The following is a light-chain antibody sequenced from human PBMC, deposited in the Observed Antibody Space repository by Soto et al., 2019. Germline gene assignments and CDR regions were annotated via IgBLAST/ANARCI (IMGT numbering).Light chain of an antibody. CDR1: SGSVSTSYY. J-gene: IGLJ3*02. CDR3: VLYMGRGIWV. V-gene: IGLV8-61*01. Sequence: QTVVTPEPSFSVSPGGTVTLTCGLSSGSVSTSYYPSWYQQTPGQAPRTLIYSTNTRSSGVPDRFSGSILGNKAALTITGAQADDESDYYCVLYMGRGIWVFGGGTKLTVL. CDR2: STN.